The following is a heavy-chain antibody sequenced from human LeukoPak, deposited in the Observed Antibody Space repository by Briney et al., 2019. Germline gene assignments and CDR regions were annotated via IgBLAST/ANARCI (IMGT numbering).Heavy chain of an antibody. V-gene: IGHV3-9*01. Sequence: GGSLRLSCAASGFTFDDYAMHWVRQAPGKGLEWVSGISWNSGSIGFADSVKGRFTISRDNAKNSLYLQMNSLRAEDTALYYCSAYYYGSGSIFWGQGTLVTVSS. J-gene: IGHJ4*02. CDR2: ISWNSGSI. CDR1: GFTFDDYA. CDR3: SAYYYGSGSIF. D-gene: IGHD3-10*01.